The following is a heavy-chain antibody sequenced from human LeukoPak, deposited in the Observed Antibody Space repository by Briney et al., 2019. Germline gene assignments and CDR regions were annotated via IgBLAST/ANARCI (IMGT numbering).Heavy chain of an antibody. J-gene: IGHJ3*02. Sequence: GTSLGLSCEASGFIFSTYAFHWVRQAPGKGPEWMAFITYDGSDTYFADSVKGRFTLSRDNSKNALYLQMNSLRTADTAVYYCARPGGYAFDIWGQGTMVTVSS. CDR2: ITYDGSDT. CDR1: GFIFSTYA. V-gene: IGHV3-30*04. CDR3: ARPGGYAFDI. D-gene: IGHD3-10*01.